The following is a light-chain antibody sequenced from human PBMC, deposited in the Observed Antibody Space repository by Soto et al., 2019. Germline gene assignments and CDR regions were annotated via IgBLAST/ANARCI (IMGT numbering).Light chain of an antibody. Sequence: EIVLTQSPGTLSLSPGERATLSCRASQSVSSSYLAWYQQKPGQAPRLLIYAASSMTTCIPARFSGSRSGTDFTLTISRLETEDFAAYYCQQYGSRLFTFGNGTKVDIK. CDR3: QQYGSRLFT. CDR1: QSVSSSY. V-gene: IGKV3-20*01. CDR2: AAS. J-gene: IGKJ3*01.